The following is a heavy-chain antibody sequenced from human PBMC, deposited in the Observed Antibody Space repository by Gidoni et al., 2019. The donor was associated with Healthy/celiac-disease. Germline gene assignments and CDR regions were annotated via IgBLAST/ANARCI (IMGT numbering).Heavy chain of an antibody. CDR1: GFTFSSYS. CDR3: ARERGVVVAATYFDY. CDR2: ISSSSSTI. V-gene: IGHV3-48*02. D-gene: IGHD2-15*01. J-gene: IGHJ4*02. Sequence: EVQLVESGGGLVQPGGSLRLSCAASGFTFSSYSMNWVRQAPGKGLEWVSYISSSSSTIYYADSVKGRFTISRDNAKNSLYLQMNSLRDEDTAVYYCARERGVVVAATYFDYWGQGTLVTVSS.